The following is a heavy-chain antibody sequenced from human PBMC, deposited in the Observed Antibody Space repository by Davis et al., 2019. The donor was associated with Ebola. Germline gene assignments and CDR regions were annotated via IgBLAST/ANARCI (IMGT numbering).Heavy chain of an antibody. Sequence: ASVKVSCKASGYTFTSYGISWVRQAPGQGLEWMGWISAYNGNTNYAQKLQGRVTMTTDTSTSTAYMELRSLRSDDTAVYYCARDPALGRGSYVPFPFDYWGQGTLVTVSS. CDR2: ISAYNGNT. CDR1: GYTFTSYG. J-gene: IGHJ4*02. D-gene: IGHD1-26*01. V-gene: IGHV1-18*04. CDR3: ARDPALGRGSYVPFPFDY.